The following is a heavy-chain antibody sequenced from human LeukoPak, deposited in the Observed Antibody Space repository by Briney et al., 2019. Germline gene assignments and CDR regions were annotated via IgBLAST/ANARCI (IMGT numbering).Heavy chain of an antibody. D-gene: IGHD3-22*01. V-gene: IGHV3-53*01. J-gene: IGHJ4*02. CDR3: ARRYDTSFSFDY. CDR1: GLTVSSNY. CDR2: IYSGGST. Sequence: GGSLRLSCAASGLTVSSNYMSWVRQAPGKGLEWVSVIYSGGSTYYADSVNGRFTISRDNSKNSLYLQMNSLRAEDTAVYYCARRYDTSFSFDYWGQGTLVTVSS.